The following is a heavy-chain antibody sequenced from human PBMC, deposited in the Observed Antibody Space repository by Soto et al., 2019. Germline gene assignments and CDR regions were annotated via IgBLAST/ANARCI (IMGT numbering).Heavy chain of an antibody. J-gene: IGHJ6*02. CDR3: ARTYYYDSSGSKGHYYYGMDV. V-gene: IGHV3-30*03. D-gene: IGHD3-22*01. Sequence: GGSLRLSCAASGFTFSSYGMHWVRQAPGKGLEWVAVISYDGSNKYYADSVKGRFTISRDNSKNTLYLQMNSLRAEDTAVYYCARTYYYDSSGSKGHYYYGMDVWGQGTTVTVSS. CDR1: GFTFSSYG. CDR2: ISYDGSNK.